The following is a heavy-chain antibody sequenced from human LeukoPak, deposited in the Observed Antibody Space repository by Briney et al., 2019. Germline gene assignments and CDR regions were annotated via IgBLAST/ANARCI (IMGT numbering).Heavy chain of an antibody. CDR2: IYTSGST. Sequence: SETLSLTCTVSGGSISSSYWSWIRQPAGKGLEWIGRIYTSGSTNYNPSLKSRVTMSVDRSRNQFSLRLSSVTAADTAVYFCARLYGEGQGLYWGQGTLVTVSS. CDR1: GGSISSSY. CDR3: ARLYGEGQGLY. J-gene: IGHJ4*02. V-gene: IGHV4-4*07. D-gene: IGHD4-17*01.